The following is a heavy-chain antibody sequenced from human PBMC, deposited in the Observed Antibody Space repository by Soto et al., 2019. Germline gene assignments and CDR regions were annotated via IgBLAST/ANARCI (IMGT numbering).Heavy chain of an antibody. CDR3: ARDTYYSGISTWPDY. CDR1: GYPFISYG. Sequence: ASVKVSCKASGYPFISYGISWVRQAPGQGLEWMGWISAYNGNTNYAQKFQGRVTMTTDTSTTTAYMELRSLRSDDTAVYYCARDTYYSGISTWPDYWGPGTLVTVSS. V-gene: IGHV1-18*01. D-gene: IGHD3-22*01. CDR2: ISAYNGNT. J-gene: IGHJ4*02.